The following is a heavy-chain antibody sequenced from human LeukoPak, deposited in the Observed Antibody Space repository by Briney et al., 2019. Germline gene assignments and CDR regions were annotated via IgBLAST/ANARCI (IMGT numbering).Heavy chain of an antibody. CDR1: GYTFTSYG. J-gene: IGHJ4*02. D-gene: IGHD6-19*01. Sequence: GASVTVSCKASGYTFTSYGISWVGQAPGQGLEWMGWISAYNGNTNYAQKLQGRVTMTTDTSTSTAYMEQRTLRSDDTAVYYCARDLNVAYSSGWTDYWGQGTLVTVSS. CDR2: ISAYNGNT. V-gene: IGHV1-18*04. CDR3: ARDLNVAYSSGWTDY.